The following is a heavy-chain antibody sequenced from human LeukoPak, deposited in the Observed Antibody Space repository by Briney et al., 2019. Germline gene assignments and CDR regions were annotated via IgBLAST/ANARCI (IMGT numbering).Heavy chain of an antibody. J-gene: IGHJ5*02. CDR2: IGGSGGTT. V-gene: IGHV3-23*01. CDR1: GFTFSSYA. D-gene: IGHD3-9*01. Sequence: GGSLRLSCAASGFTFSSYAMSWVRQAPGKGLEWVSAIGGSGGTTYYADSVKGRFTVSRDNSKNTLYLQMNSLRSDDTAVYYCAKGAPVWFLTGHQKTNYFDPWGQGTLVTVSS. CDR3: AKGAPVWFLTGHQKTNYFDP.